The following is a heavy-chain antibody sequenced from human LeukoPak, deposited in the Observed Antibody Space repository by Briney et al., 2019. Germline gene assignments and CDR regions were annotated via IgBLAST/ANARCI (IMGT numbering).Heavy chain of an antibody. D-gene: IGHD2-15*01. CDR1: GLAFSAYK. CDR2: ISTDGYTT. J-gene: IGHJ4*02. Sequence: GGSLRLSCAASGLAFSAYKMHWVRQAPRKGLVWVSRISTDGYTTDYADFVQGRFTASRNNTKNTWSLEMNSLRAEDTAVYYCVVGGSPGYWGQGTLVTVSS. CDR3: VVGGSPGY. V-gene: IGHV3-74*01.